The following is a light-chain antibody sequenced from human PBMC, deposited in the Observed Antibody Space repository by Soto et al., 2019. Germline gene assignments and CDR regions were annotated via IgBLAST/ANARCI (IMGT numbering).Light chain of an antibody. CDR2: SNN. CDR1: TSNIGSNT. CDR3: AAWDDSLSVV. Sequence: QLVLTQPPSASGTPGQRVTISCSGGTSNIGSNTVTWYQHLPGTAPKLLIYSNNQRPSGVPDRFSGSRSGTSASLAISGLQSEDEADYYCAAWDDSLSVVFGGGTKVTVL. J-gene: IGLJ2*01. V-gene: IGLV1-44*01.